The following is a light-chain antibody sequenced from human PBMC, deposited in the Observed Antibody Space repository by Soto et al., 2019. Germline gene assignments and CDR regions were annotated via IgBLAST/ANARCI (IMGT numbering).Light chain of an antibody. Sequence: EIVLTQSPGTLSLSPGERATLSCRASQSVSNNYLAWYQQKPGQAPRLLIYGASNRATGIPDRFSGSGSGTEFTLTISSLQSEDFAVYYCQQYSNWPITFGQGTRLEIK. J-gene: IGKJ5*01. CDR3: QQYSNWPIT. V-gene: IGKV3D-15*01. CDR1: QSVSNN. CDR2: GAS.